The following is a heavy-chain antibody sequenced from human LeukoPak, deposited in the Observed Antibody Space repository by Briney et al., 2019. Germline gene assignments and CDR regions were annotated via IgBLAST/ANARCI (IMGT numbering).Heavy chain of an antibody. J-gene: IGHJ4*02. Sequence: SETLSLTCTVFGDSVTGYFLNWVRQPPGKGLEWIGHIYKIGTTNYNPSLKSRLTISADTSKNQFSLQLRTVTAADTAVYYCVIGVGWQPDYWGQGALVTVSS. CDR2: IYKIGTT. D-gene: IGHD2-15*01. V-gene: IGHV4-59*02. CDR3: VIGVGWQPDY. CDR1: GDSVTGYF.